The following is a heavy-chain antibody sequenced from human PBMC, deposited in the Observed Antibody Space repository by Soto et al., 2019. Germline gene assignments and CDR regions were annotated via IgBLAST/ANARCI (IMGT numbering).Heavy chain of an antibody. V-gene: IGHV1-3*01. CDR1: GYTFTSYA. CDR3: ARDQEYCSSTRCYIPYYYGMDV. D-gene: IGHD2-2*02. CDR2: INAGNGNT. J-gene: IGHJ6*02. Sequence: GASVKVSCKASGYTFTSYAMHWVRQAPGQRLEWMGWINAGNGNTKYSQKFQGRVTITRDTSASTAYMELSSLRSEDTAVYYCARDQEYCSSTRCYIPYYYGMDVWGQGTTVTVSS.